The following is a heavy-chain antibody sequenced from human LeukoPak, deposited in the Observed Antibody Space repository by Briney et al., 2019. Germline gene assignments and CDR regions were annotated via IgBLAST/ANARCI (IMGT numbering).Heavy chain of an antibody. CDR3: ARVIWFGELSFDY. Sequence: SETLSLTCTVSGGSISSYYWSWIRQPPGKGLEWIGYIYYSGSTNYNPSLKSRVTISVDTSKNRFSLKLISVTAADTAVYYCARVIWFGELSFDYWGQGTLVTVSS. J-gene: IGHJ4*02. CDR2: IYYSGST. CDR1: GGSISSYY. D-gene: IGHD3-10*01. V-gene: IGHV4-59*12.